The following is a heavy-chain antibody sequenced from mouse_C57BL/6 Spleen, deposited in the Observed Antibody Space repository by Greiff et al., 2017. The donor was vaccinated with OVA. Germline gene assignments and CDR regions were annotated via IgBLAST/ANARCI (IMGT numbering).Heavy chain of an antibody. CDR3: ARGDYDYDGFAY. J-gene: IGHJ3*01. CDR2: ISYDGSN. Sequence: EVKLVESGPGLVKPSQSLSLTCSVTGYSITSGYYWNWIRQFPGNKLEWMGYISYDGSNNYNPSLKNRISITRDTSKNQFFLKLNSVTTEDTATYYCARGDYDYDGFAYWGQGTLVTVSA. CDR1: GYSITSGYY. V-gene: IGHV3-6*01. D-gene: IGHD2-4*01.